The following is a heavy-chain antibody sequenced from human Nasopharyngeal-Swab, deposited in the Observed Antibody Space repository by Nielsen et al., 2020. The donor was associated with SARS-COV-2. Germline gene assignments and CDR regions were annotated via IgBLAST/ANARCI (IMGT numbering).Heavy chain of an antibody. D-gene: IGHD3-3*01. J-gene: IGHJ6*02. V-gene: IGHV3-7*01. CDR2: IKQDGSEK. CDR3: ARVHRYYDFWSGYYPGSRGMDV. Sequence: WIRQPPGKGLEWVANIKQDGSEKYYVDSVKGRFTISRDNAKNSLYLQMNSLRAEDTAVYYCARVHRYYDFWSGYYPGSRGMDVWGQGTTVTVSS.